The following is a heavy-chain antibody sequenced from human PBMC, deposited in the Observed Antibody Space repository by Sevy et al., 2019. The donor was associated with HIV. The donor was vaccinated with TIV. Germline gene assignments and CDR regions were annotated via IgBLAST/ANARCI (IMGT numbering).Heavy chain of an antibody. CDR1: GASISSYY. CDR2: IYYSRST. J-gene: IGHJ4*02. Sequence: SETRSLTCTVSGASISSYYWSWIRQPPGKGLEWIGYIYYSRSTNYNPSLKSRVTISVDMSKNQFSLKLSSVTAADTAMYYCARGHSGYDYWNYWGQGTLVTVSS. CDR3: ARGHSGYDYWNY. D-gene: IGHD5-12*01. V-gene: IGHV4-59*01.